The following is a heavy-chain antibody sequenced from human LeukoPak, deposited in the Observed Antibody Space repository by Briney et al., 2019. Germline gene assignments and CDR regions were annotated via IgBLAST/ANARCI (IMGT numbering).Heavy chain of an antibody. CDR1: GGSFSGYY. V-gene: IGHV4-34*01. J-gene: IGHJ4*02. Sequence: SETLSLTCAIYGGSFSGYYWSWFRQPPGKGLEWIGEISHAGGASYNPSLKSRVTISEDTSKNQFSLKLSSVTAADTAVYYCARGPGTVYFDYWGQGTLVTVSS. CDR2: ISHAGGA. CDR3: ARGPGTVYFDY. D-gene: IGHD1-1*01.